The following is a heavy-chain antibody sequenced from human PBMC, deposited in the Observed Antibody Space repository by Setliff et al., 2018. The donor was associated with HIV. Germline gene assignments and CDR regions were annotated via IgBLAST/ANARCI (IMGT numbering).Heavy chain of an antibody. Sequence: SETLSLTCAVYGGSFSGYYWNWIRQSPGKGLEWIGEINHSGSTNYNPSLKSRVTISVDTSTNQFSLTLTSLTAPDTAVYYCARGRTYYDFWSGQDYYYYMDVWGKGTTVTVSS. D-gene: IGHD3-3*01. CDR3: ARGRTYYDFWSGQDYYYYMDV. CDR2: INHSGST. CDR1: GGSFSGYY. V-gene: IGHV4-34*01. J-gene: IGHJ6*03.